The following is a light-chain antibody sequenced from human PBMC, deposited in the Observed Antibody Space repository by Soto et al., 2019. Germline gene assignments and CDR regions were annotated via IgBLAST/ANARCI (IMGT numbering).Light chain of an antibody. Sequence: QSALTQPASVSGSPGQSITISCTGTSSDVGGYNYVSWYQQHPGKAPKFMIYDVSNRPSGVSNRFSGSKSGNTASLTISGLQAEDEADYYFSSYTTSNTRQIVSGTGTKVTVL. J-gene: IGLJ1*01. V-gene: IGLV2-14*01. CDR3: SSYTTSNTRQIV. CDR1: SSDVGGYNY. CDR2: DVS.